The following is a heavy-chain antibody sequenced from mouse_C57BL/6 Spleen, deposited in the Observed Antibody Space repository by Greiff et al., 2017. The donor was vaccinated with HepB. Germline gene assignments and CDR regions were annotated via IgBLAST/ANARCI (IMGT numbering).Heavy chain of an antibody. CDR1: GFNIKDYY. CDR3: ARSLLMDYYYGSFDY. V-gene: IGHV14-2*01. CDR2: IDPEAGET. Sequence: EVQLQQSGAELVKPGASVKLSCTASGFNIKDYYMHWVKQRTEQGLEWIGRIDPEAGETKYAPKFQGKATITADTSSNTAYLQLSSLTSEDTAVYSCARSLLMDYYYGSFDYWGQGTTLTVSS. D-gene: IGHD1-1*01. J-gene: IGHJ2*01.